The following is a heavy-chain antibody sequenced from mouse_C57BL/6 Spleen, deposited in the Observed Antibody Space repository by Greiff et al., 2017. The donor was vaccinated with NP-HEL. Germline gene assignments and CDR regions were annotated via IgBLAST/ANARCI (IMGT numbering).Heavy chain of an antibody. D-gene: IGHD1-1*01. CDR2: IYPGDGDT. V-gene: IGHV1-80*01. CDR3: ARNYGSSYLGY. J-gene: IGHJ2*01. Sequence: QVQLKESGAELVKPGASVKISCKASGYAFSSYWMNWVKQRPGKGLEWIGQIYPGDGDTNYNGKFKGKATLTADKSSSTAYMQLSSLTSEDSAVYFCARNYGSSYLGYWGQGTTLTVSS. CDR1: GYAFSSYW.